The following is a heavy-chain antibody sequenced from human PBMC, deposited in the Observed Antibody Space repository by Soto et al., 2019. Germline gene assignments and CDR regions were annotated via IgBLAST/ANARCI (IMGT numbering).Heavy chain of an antibody. D-gene: IGHD3-10*01. CDR2: IHFDGSTT. CDR3: AFGEESRYYYYVLAV. Sequence: PGGSLRLSCAASGFTFSSYWMHWVRQVPGKGLVWVSRIHFDGSTTHYADSVKGRFTISRDNAKNTLSLQMNSLRAEDTAVYYCAFGEESRYYYYVLAVSGQGTTVTVSS. J-gene: IGHJ6*02. CDR1: GFTFSSYW. V-gene: IGHV3-74*01.